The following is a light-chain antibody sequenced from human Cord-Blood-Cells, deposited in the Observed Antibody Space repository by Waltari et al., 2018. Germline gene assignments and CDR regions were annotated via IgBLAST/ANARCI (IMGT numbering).Light chain of an antibody. V-gene: IGLV2-14*01. J-gene: IGLJ2*01. Sequence: QSALTQPASVSGSPGQSITISCTGTSSDVGGYNYVSWYQQHPGKAPKLMIYDVSKRPSGVSNRFSGSKSGTSATLGITGLQTGDEADYYCGTWDSSLSAGVFGGGTKLTVL. CDR1: SSDVGGYNY. CDR2: DVS. CDR3: GTWDSSLSAGV.